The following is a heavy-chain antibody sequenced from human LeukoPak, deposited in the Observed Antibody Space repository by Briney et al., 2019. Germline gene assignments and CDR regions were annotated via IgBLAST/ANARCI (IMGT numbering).Heavy chain of an antibody. J-gene: IGHJ4*02. V-gene: IGHV4-31*03. Sequence: PSQTLSLTCTVSGGSISSGGYYSSWIRQHPGKGLEWIGYIYYSGSTYYNPSLKSRVTISVDTSKNQFSLKLSSVTAADTAVYYCARAGGGLGYCSSTSCVDYWGQGTLVTVSS. D-gene: IGHD2-2*01. CDR1: GGSISSGGYY. CDR2: IYYSGST. CDR3: ARAGGGLGYCSSTSCVDY.